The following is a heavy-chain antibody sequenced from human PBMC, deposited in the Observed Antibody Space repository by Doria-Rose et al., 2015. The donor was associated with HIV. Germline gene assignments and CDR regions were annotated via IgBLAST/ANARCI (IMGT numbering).Heavy chain of an antibody. D-gene: IGHD6-13*01. CDR1: GVSLSSPGMG. CDR3: ARIKSSRWYHKYYFDF. V-gene: IGHV2-26*01. Sequence: TLKESGPVLVKPTETLTLTCTVSGVSLSSPGMGVSWIRQPPGKALEWLANIFSDDERSYKTSLKSRLTISRGTSKGQVVLTMTDMDPVDTATYYCARIKSSRWYHKYYFDFWGQGTRVIVSA. J-gene: IGHJ4*02. CDR2: IFSDDER.